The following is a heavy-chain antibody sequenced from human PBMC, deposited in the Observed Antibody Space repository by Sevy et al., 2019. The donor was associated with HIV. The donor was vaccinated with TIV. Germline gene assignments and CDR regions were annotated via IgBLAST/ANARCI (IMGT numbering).Heavy chain of an antibody. CDR3: ARDWSRFLEWPPFYYYYGMDV. CDR1: GFTFSSYG. CDR2: IWYDGSNK. V-gene: IGHV3-33*01. Sequence: GGSLRLSCAASGFTFSSYGMQWVRQAPGKGLEWVAVIWYDGSNKYYADSVKGRFTISRDNSKNTLYLQMNSLRAEDTAVYYCARDWSRFLEWPPFYYYYGMDVWGQGTTVTVSS. J-gene: IGHJ6*02. D-gene: IGHD3-3*01.